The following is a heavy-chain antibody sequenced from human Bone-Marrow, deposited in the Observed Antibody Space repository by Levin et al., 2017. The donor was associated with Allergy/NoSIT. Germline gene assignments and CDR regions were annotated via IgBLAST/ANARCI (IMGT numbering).Heavy chain of an antibody. J-gene: IGHJ4*02. CDR2: ISPRLGVA. V-gene: IGHV1-69*02. CDR3: ARGRDSTYGGYYFDY. Sequence: KISCKAFGDSLSGYTINWVRQAPGQGLEWMGKISPRLGVADYEQKFQGRVTITADISTNTAFMEVSSLTSDDTAVYYCARGRDSTYGGYYFDYWGQGTLVTVSS. D-gene: IGHD3-16*01. CDR1: GDSLSGYT.